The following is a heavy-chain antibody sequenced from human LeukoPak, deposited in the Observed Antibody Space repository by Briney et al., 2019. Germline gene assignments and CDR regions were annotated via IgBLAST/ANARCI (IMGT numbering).Heavy chain of an antibody. CDR3: TTRWIRLGRASDY. CDR2: IKSRTDGGTT. D-gene: IGHD5-18*01. J-gene: IGHJ4*02. V-gene: IGHV3-15*01. Sequence: GGSLRLSCAASGFTFSNAWMSWVRQAPGKGLEWVGRIKSRTDGGTTDYAAPVKGRFTISRDDSKNTLYLQMNSLKTEDTAVYYCTTRWIRLGRASDYWGQGTLVTVSS. CDR1: GFTFSNAW.